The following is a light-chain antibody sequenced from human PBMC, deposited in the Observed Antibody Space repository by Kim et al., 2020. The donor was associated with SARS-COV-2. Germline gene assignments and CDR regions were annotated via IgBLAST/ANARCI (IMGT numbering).Light chain of an antibody. CDR3: QHRTNWPPTLT. J-gene: IGKJ4*01. CDR2: ETS. Sequence: PGEGATLSCRASQSVSRFLAWYQQKPGQAPRLLIYETSNRATGIPARFSGSGSDIYFTLTIARLEPEDFAVYYCQHRTNWPPTLTLGGGTKVEIK. V-gene: IGKV3-11*01. CDR1: QSVSRF.